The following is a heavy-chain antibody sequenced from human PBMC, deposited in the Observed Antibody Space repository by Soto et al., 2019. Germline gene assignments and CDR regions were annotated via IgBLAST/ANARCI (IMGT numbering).Heavy chain of an antibody. D-gene: IGHD3-10*01. CDR2: IRPSGGST. V-gene: IGHV1-46*01. CDR3: ARRQVWFGELLHAFDI. J-gene: IGHJ3*02. CDR1: GYTVTSYY. Sequence: ASVKVSCKGSGYTVTSYYMHWVRQAPGQGLEWMGIIRPSGGSTTYAQKFQGRVTMTRDKSISTVYLQWSSLKASDTAMYYCARRQVWFGELLHAFDIWGQGTMVTVSS.